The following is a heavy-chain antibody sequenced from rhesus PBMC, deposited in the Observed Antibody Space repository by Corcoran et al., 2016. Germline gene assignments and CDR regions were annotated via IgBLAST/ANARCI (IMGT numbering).Heavy chain of an antibody. J-gene: IGHJ4*01. CDR1: GYTFTDYY. CDR3: ATGSWNNLLNY. D-gene: IGHD1-20*01. Sequence: EVQLVQSGAEVKKPGASVKISCKASGYTFTDYYLHWVRQAPGKGLEWMGRVDPADGEEIHAQKFQDRVTITAETSTDTAYMELSSLRSEDTAVYYCATGSWNNLLNYWGQGVLVTVSS. V-gene: IGHV1-111*02. CDR2: VDPADGEE.